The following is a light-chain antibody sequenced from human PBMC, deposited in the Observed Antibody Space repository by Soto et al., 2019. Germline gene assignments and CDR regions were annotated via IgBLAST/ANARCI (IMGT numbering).Light chain of an antibody. CDR3: CSYAGSSSSVL. V-gene: IGLV2-23*01. J-gene: IGLJ2*01. CDR1: SSDVGIYNL. CDR2: EGS. Sequence: QSALTQPASVSGSPGQSITISCTGTSSDVGIYNLVSWYQQHPGKAPKLMIYEGSKRPSGVSNRFSGSKSGNTASLTISGLQAEDEADYYCCSYAGSSSSVLFGGGTKLTVL.